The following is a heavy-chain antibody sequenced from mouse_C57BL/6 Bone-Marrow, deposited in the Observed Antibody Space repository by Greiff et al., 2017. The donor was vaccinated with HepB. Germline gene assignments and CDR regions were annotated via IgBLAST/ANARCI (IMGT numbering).Heavy chain of an antibody. Sequence: QVQLQQPGAELVKPGASVKMSCKASGYTFTSYWITWVKQRPGQGLEWIGDIYPGSGSTNYNEKFKSKATLTVDTSSSTAYMQLSSLTSEDSAVYYCARFTTGVARMDYCGQGTSVTVSS. V-gene: IGHV1-55*01. CDR3: ARFTTGVARMDY. CDR1: GYTFTSYW. D-gene: IGHD1-1*01. CDR2: IYPGSGST. J-gene: IGHJ4*01.